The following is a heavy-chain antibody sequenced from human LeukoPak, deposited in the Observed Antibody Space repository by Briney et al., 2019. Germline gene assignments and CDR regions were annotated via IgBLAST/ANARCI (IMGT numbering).Heavy chain of an antibody. J-gene: IGHJ6*03. CDR1: GGTFSSYA. CDR2: IIPIFGTA. Sequence: ASVKVSCKASGGTFSSYAISWVRQAPGQGLEWMGGIIPIFGTANYAQKFQGRVTITADESTSTAYMELSSLRSEDTAVYYCAREAFRYYYYYMDVWGKGTTVTISS. D-gene: IGHD2/OR15-2a*01. V-gene: IGHV1-69*13. CDR3: AREAFRYYYYYMDV.